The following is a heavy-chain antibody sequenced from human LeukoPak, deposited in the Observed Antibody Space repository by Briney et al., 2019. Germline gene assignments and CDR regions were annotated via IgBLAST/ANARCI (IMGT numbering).Heavy chain of an antibody. Sequence: SETLSLTCTVSGGSISSYYWSWIRQPPGKGLEWIGCIYYSGSTNYNPSLKSRVTISVDTSKNQFSLKLSSVTAADTAVYYCARDEETGFDPWGQGTLVTVSS. J-gene: IGHJ5*02. CDR1: GGSISSYY. V-gene: IGHV4-59*01. CDR3: ARDEETGFDP. CDR2: IYYSGST. D-gene: IGHD2-21*02.